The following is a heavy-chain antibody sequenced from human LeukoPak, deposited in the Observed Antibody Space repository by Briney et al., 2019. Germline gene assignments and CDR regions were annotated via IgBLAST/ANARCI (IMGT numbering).Heavy chain of an antibody. D-gene: IGHD5-24*01. Sequence: GGSLRLSCLTSGFTFSNYGMHWVRQTPGKGLEWVANIKQDGSEKYYVDSVKGRFTISRDNAKNSLYLQMNSLRAEDTAVYYCARGSGDNYDQWGFDPWGQGTLVTVSS. J-gene: IGHJ5*02. CDR1: GFTFSNYG. CDR2: IKQDGSEK. V-gene: IGHV3-7*01. CDR3: ARGSGDNYDQWGFDP.